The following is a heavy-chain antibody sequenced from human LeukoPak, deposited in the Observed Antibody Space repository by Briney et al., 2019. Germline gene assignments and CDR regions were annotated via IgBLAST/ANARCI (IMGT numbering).Heavy chain of an antibody. D-gene: IGHD1-26*01. CDR3: ATLPGIVGATTYYYDGMDV. CDR2: IIPIFGTA. V-gene: IGHV1-69*01. J-gene: IGHJ6*02. Sequence: SVKISCKASGGTFSSYAISWVRQAPGQGLEWMGGIIPIFGTANYAQEFQGRVTITADVSTSTAYMELSSLRAEDTAVYYCATLPGIVGATTYYYDGMDVWSQGTTVTVSS. CDR1: GGTFSSYA.